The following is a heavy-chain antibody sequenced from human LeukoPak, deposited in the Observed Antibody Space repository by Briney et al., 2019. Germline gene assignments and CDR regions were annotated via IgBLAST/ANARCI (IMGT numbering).Heavy chain of an antibody. CDR2: ISDSGGST. V-gene: IGHV3-23*01. CDR1: GFTFSVYA. Sequence: VGSLRLSCATSGFTFSVYAMSWVRHAPGKGREWVSTISDSGGSTYYADSVKGRFPISRDNSKGSGSLQMTSLRAEDTAVYYCVARAGGFRHFDYWGQGTLVTVSS. D-gene: IGHD3-10*01. J-gene: IGHJ4*02. CDR3: VARAGGFRHFDY.